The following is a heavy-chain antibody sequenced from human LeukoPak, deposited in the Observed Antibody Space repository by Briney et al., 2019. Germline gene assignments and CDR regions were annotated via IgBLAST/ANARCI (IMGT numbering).Heavy chain of an antibody. CDR3: AREEEGGDFDY. CDR1: GFTFSSHA. J-gene: IGHJ4*02. V-gene: IGHV3-64*01. Sequence: AGRSLRPSCAAAGFTFSSHAMHWVRQAPGKGLEYVSSISSKGGRTYYANSVKGRFTISRDNSKNTRYLQMGSLRDEEMAVYYCAREEEGGDFDYWGQGTLVTVSS. CDR2: ISSKGGRT. D-gene: IGHD2-21*01.